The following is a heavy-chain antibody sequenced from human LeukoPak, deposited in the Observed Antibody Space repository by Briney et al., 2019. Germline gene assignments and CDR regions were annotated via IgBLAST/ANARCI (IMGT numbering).Heavy chain of an antibody. CDR3: ARVSPGTVTPRGYWFDP. Sequence: SETLSLTCTVSGGSISSYYWSWIRQPPGKGLEWIGYIYYSGSTNYNPSLKSRVTISVDTSKNQFSLKLSSVTAADTAVYYCARVSPGTVTPRGYWFDPWGQGTLVTVSS. CDR2: IYYSGST. D-gene: IGHD4-17*01. V-gene: IGHV4-59*01. CDR1: GGSISSYY. J-gene: IGHJ5*02.